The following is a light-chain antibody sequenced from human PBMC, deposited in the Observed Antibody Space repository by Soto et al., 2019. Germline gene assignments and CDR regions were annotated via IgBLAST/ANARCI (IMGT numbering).Light chain of an antibody. CDR3: QQYNNWVT. V-gene: IGKV3-15*01. J-gene: IGKJ3*01. CDR2: GAS. Sequence: EIVMTQSPATLSVSPGERATLSCRASQSVSSNLAWYQQKPRQAPRLLIYGASTRATGIPARFSGSGSGTEFTLTISSLQSEDFAVYYCQQYNNWVTFGPGTKVDIK. CDR1: QSVSSN.